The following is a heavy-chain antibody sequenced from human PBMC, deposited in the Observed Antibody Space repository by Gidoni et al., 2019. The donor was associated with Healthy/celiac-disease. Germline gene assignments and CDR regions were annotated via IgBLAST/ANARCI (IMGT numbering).Heavy chain of an antibody. J-gene: IGHJ4*02. CDR3: ANGGDSSRWPFDY. D-gene: IGHD6-13*01. CDR1: GFPFSSYG. CDR2: ISYDGSNK. Sequence: QVQLVESGGGVVQPGRSLRLSCAASGFPFSSYGMHWVRQAPGKGLGWVAVISYDGSNKFYADSVKGRFTISRDNSKNTLFLQMNSLRAEDTAVYYCANGGDSSRWPFDYWGQGTLVTVSS. V-gene: IGHV3-30*18.